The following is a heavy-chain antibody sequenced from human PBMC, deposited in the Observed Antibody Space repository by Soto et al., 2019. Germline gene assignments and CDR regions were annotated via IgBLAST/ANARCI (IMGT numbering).Heavy chain of an antibody. Sequence: ASVKVSFKACGYTFTGYYMHWLRQAPGQGLEWMGWINPNSGCTNYAQKFQGRVTMTRDTSISTAYMELSRLRSDDTAVYYCARVAQYCSGGSCYFWFDPWGQGTLVTVSS. CDR2: INPNSGCT. CDR1: GYTFTGYY. CDR3: ARVAQYCSGGSCYFWFDP. J-gene: IGHJ5*02. D-gene: IGHD2-15*01. V-gene: IGHV1-2*02.